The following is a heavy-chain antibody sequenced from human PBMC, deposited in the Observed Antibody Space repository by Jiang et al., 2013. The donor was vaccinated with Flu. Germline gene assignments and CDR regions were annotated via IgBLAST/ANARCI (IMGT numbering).Heavy chain of an antibody. V-gene: IGHV1-3*01. Sequence: SGAEVKKPGASVKVSCKASGYTFTKYAMHWVRQAPGQRLEWMGWINAVNGHTKYSQKFQDRITITRDTSASIAYMELSSLRSEDTAVYYCARAPRHNYYDSSGYGQGAFDIWGQRDNGHRLF. J-gene: IGHJ3*02. CDR3: ARAPRHNYYDSSGYGQGAFDI. CDR1: GYTFTKYA. D-gene: IGHD3-22*01. CDR2: INAVNGHT.